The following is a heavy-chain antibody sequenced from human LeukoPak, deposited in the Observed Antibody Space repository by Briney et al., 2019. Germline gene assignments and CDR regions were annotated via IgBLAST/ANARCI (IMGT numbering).Heavy chain of an antibody. V-gene: IGHV4-61*02. D-gene: IGHD4-17*01. J-gene: IGHJ4*02. CDR1: GGSISSGSHY. CDR3: AREFGYAVTSLDY. Sequence: SETLSLTCTVSGGSISSGSHYWRWIRQPAGKGLEWIGRIYTSGSTHYNPSLKSRVTISVDTSKNQFSLKLSSVTAADTAMYYCAREFGYAVTSLDYWGQGTLVTVSS. CDR2: IYTSGST.